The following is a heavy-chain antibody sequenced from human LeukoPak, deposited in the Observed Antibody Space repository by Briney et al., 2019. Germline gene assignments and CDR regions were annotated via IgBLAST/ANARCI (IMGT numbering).Heavy chain of an antibody. CDR1: GYTFTSYD. J-gene: IGHJ4*02. CDR2: MNPNSGNT. V-gene: IGHV1-8*01. CDR3: ARGRAVFGVVIIGSLWDY. Sequence: ASVKVSCKASGYTFTSYDINWVRQATGQGLECMGWMNPNSGNTGYAQKFQGRVTMTRNTSISTAYMELSSLRSEDTAVYYCARGRAVFGVVIIGSLWDYWGQGTLVTVSS. D-gene: IGHD3-3*01.